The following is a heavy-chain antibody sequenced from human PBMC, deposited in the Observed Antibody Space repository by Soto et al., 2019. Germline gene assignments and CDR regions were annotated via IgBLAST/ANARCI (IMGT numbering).Heavy chain of an antibody. D-gene: IGHD6-19*01. J-gene: IGHJ4*02. Sequence: GASVKVSCKASGYTFTSYGISWVRQAPGQRLEWMGWINAGNGNTKYSRKFQGRVTITRDTSASTAYMELSSLRSEDTAVYYCARDPYSSGWAYFDYWGQGTLVTVSS. CDR2: INAGNGNT. CDR3: ARDPYSSGWAYFDY. V-gene: IGHV1-3*01. CDR1: GYTFTSYG.